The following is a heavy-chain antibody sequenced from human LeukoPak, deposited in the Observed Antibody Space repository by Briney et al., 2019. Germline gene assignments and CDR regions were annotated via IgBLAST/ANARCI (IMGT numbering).Heavy chain of an antibody. J-gene: IGHJ4*02. Sequence: GGSLRLSCAASGFTFSNVWMNWVRQGPEKGLEWVGRTKGKIDGGTIDYAAPVKGRFTISRDDSKNTLYLQMNSLKTEDTAVYYCTKCYYDSSGWYGTGDYFDYWGQGTLVTVSS. CDR1: GFTFSNVW. D-gene: IGHD3-22*01. CDR3: TKCYYDSSGWYGTGDYFDY. V-gene: IGHV3-15*01. CDR2: TKGKIDGGTI.